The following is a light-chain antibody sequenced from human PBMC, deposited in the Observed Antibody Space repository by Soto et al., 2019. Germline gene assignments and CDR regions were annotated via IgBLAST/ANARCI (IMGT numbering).Light chain of an antibody. V-gene: IGLV3-21*02. CDR3: QVWDSISDHFV. CDR1: NIGSKS. J-gene: IGLJ1*01. Sequence: SYELTQPPSVSVAPGQTARISCGGNNIGSKSVHWFQQKPGQAPVLVVYDDNDRPSGIPERFSGSNSGNTATLTISMVEAGDEADYYCQVWDSISDHFVFGTGTKLTVL. CDR2: DDN.